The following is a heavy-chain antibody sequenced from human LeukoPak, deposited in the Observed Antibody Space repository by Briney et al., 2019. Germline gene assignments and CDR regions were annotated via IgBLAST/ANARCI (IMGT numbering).Heavy chain of an antibody. CDR1: GGSFSGYY. CDR2: INHSGST. J-gene: IGHJ4*02. CDR3: ARVRHSSSWPRPPHHTLDY. D-gene: IGHD6-13*01. V-gene: IGHV4-34*01. Sequence: PSETLSLTCAVYGGSFSGYYWSWIRQPPGKGLGWIGEINHSGSTNYNPSLKSRVTISVDTSKNQFSLKLSSVTAADTAVYYCARVRHSSSWPRPPHHTLDYWGQGTLVTVSS.